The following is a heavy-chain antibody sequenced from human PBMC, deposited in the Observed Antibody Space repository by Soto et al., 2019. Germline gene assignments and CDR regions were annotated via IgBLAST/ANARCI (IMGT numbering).Heavy chain of an antibody. Sequence: RASVKVSCKPSGYTFNTYYLHWLRQAPGQALEWMGVIHPSGGGTTYAQKFLGRVTVTRDTSTTTVFMELSSLRSDDTAVYYCARGGHIAVVTASFDYWGQGTLVTVSS. CDR3: ARGGHIAVVTASFDY. CDR1: GYTFNTYY. D-gene: IGHD2-21*02. V-gene: IGHV1-46*02. J-gene: IGHJ4*02. CDR2: IHPSGGGT.